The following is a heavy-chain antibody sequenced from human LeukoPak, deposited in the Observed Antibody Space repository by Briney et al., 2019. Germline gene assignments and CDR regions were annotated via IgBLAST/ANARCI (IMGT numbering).Heavy chain of an antibody. D-gene: IGHD4-17*01. V-gene: IGHV5-51*01. CDR1: GSSFTSYW. J-gene: IGHJ4*02. CDR2: IYPGDSDT. Sequence: GESLRISCEGSGSSFTSYWIGWVRQLPGKGLEWMGIIYPGDSDTRYSPSFQGQVTISADKSISTAYLQWSSLKASDTAMYYCARQQLGDSNYFDYWGQGTLVTVSS. CDR3: ARQQLGDSNYFDY.